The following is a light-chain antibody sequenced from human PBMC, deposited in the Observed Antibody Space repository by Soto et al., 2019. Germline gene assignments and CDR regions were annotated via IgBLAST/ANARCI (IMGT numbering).Light chain of an antibody. CDR1: SSDVGGYNY. V-gene: IGLV2-14*01. CDR2: DVS. CDR3: SSYTSGSTPWV. J-gene: IGLJ3*02. Sequence: QSALTQPASVSGSPGQSITISCTGTSSDVGGYNYVSWYQQHPGKAPKLMIYDVSNRPSGVSNRFSGSKSGNTASLTISGLQAEDEADYYCSSYTSGSTPWVFGGGTKVTVL.